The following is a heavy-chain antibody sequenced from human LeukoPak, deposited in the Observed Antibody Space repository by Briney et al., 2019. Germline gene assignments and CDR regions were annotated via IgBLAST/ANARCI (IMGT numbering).Heavy chain of an antibody. Sequence: GGSLRLSCAASGFTFSTYAMTWVRQAPGKGLEWVSTTTASRDYTYYADSVKGRFTISRDDSKNTLYLQMSSLRAEDTALYHCAKGKLAFDSWGQGTLVTVSS. V-gene: IGHV3-23*01. CDR2: TTASRDYT. CDR3: AKGKLAFDS. CDR1: GFTFSTYA. J-gene: IGHJ4*02.